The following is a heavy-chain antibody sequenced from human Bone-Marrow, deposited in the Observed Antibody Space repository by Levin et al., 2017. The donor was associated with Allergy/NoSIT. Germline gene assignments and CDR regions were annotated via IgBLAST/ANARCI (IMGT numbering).Heavy chain of an antibody. J-gene: IGHJ4*02. CDR3: VRGVVDY. Sequence: GGSLRLSCAASGFTFSTYGMNWVRQAPDKGLEWIAHITNSGTPVYYGDSVRGRFTISRDNANGLLYLQMNSLRAEDTAVYYCVRGVVDYWGQGTLVTVSS. V-gene: IGHV3-48*04. CDR2: ITNSGTPV. CDR1: GFTFSTYG. D-gene: IGHD2-21*01.